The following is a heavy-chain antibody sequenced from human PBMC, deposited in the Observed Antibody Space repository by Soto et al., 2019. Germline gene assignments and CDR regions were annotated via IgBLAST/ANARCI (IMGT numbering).Heavy chain of an antibody. CDR2: IYHSGST. CDR3: ARITIVRRVIINQFYYYYVMDV. CDR1: IGSISSCNW. J-gene: IGHJ6*02. V-gene: IGHV4-4*02. D-gene: IGHD3-10*01. Sequence: SERLALTRSVSIGSISSCNWWSWVNPPPGKGLEWIGEIYHSGSTNYNPSLKSRVTISVDKSKNQFSLKLSSVTAADTAVYYCARITIVRRVIINQFYYYYVMDVLVQGSTVTVSS.